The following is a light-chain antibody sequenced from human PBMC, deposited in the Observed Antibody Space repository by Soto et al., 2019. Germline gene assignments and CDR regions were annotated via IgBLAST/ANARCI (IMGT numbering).Light chain of an antibody. V-gene: IGLV1-47*02. CDR3: AAWDDSLSGYV. Sequence: QSVLTQPPSASGTPGQRVTISCSGSSSNIGSNYVYWYQQLPGTAPKLLILGNNQRPSGVPDRFSGSKSGTPASLAISGLRSEDEADYYCAAWDDSLSGYVFGTGTKLTVL. CDR1: SSNIGSNY. CDR2: GNN. J-gene: IGLJ1*01.